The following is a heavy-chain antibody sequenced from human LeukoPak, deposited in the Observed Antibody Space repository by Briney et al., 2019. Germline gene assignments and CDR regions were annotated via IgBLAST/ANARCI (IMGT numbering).Heavy chain of an antibody. CDR2: IYYTGST. V-gene: IGHV4-31*03. D-gene: IGHD2-8*01. CDR3: ARDTVSSGFDS. Sequence: SETLSLTCTVSGGSISSGGYYWTWLRQHPGKGLVWIGYIYYTGSTYYNPSLKSRVTMSVDTSKTQFSLRLSSVTAADAAVYYCARDTVSSGFDSWGQGTLVTVSS. CDR1: GGSISSGGYY. J-gene: IGHJ4*02.